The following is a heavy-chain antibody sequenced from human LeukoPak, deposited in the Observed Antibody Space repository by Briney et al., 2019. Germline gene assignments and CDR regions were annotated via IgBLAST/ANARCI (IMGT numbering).Heavy chain of an antibody. CDR1: GVSISSSSFY. J-gene: IGHJ4*02. V-gene: IGHV4-39*07. CDR3: ARGGRWGGLWDDY. Sequence: SETLCLSCAVSGVSISSSSFYWGCLRPPPGQGLEWIGSTYYSGNTYYNPSIKSRVTISVDTSKNQFSLKLSCVTAEDTAVYYCARGGRWGGLWDDYWGEGRLLTVSS. CDR2: TYYSGNT. D-gene: IGHD1-26*01.